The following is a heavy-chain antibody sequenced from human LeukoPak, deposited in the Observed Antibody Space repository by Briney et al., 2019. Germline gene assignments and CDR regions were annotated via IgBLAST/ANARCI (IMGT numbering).Heavy chain of an antibody. Sequence: GGSLRLSCAASGFTFNSYAMHWVRQAPGKGLEWVAFIWYDGSNKYYADSVKGRFTFSRDNSKNTVYLQMNSPRAEDTAVYYCGRDERGYYNSSGFYGAIDFWGQGALVTVSS. V-gene: IGHV3-33*08. D-gene: IGHD3-22*01. J-gene: IGHJ4*02. CDR1: GFTFNSYA. CDR3: GRDERGYYNSSGFYGAIDF. CDR2: IWYDGSNK.